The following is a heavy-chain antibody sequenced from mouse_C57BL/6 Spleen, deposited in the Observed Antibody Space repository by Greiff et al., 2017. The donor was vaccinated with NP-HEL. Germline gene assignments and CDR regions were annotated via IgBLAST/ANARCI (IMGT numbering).Heavy chain of an antibody. CDR3: SKSYDGYYDAY. CDR2: IDPANGNT. D-gene: IGHD2-3*01. J-gene: IGHJ3*01. V-gene: IGHV14-3*01. CDR1: GFNIKNTY. Sequence: VQLKQSVAELVRPGASVTLSCTASGFNIKNTYMHWVKQRPEQGLEWIGRIDPANGNTKYAPKFQGKATIPADPSSNTAYLQLSSLTSEDTAIYYCSKSYDGYYDAYWGQGTLVTVSA.